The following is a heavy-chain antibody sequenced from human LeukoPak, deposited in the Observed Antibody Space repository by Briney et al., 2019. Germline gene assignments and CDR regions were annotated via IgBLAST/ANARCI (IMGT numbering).Heavy chain of an antibody. J-gene: IGHJ4*02. V-gene: IGHV4-39*01. CDR2: VYYSGST. Sequence: SETLSLICSVSGGSISSSTYYWGWIRQPPGKGLEWVASVYYSGSTYYNQSLESRVTMSVDTSKNQFSLKLSSVTAADTAVYYCERRPGGYSGPIAYWGQGTLVTVSS. D-gene: IGHD5-12*01. CDR1: GGSISSSTYY. CDR3: ERRPGGYSGPIAY.